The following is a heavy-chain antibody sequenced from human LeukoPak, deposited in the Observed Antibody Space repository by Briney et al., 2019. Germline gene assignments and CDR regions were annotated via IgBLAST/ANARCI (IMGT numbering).Heavy chain of an antibody. V-gene: IGHV4-4*07. J-gene: IGHJ4*02. CDR3: ARGGYDFWNGYLKD. D-gene: IGHD3-3*01. CDR2: IYTSGST. CDR1: GGSISSYY. Sequence: SETLSLTCTVSGGSISSYYWSWIRQPAGKGLEWIGRIYTSGSTNYNPSLKSRVTMSVDTSKNQFSLKLRSVTAADTAVYYCARGGYDFWNGYLKDWGQGTLVTVSS.